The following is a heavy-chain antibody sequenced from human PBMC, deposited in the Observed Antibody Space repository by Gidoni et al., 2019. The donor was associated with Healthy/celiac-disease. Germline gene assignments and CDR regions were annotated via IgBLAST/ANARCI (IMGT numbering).Heavy chain of an antibody. CDR1: GGSISSYY. Sequence: QVQLQESGPGLVKPSETLSLTCTVSGGSISSYYWSWIRQPPGKGLEWIGYIYYSGSTNYNPSLKSRVTISVDTSKNQFSLKLSSVTAADTAVYYCARGAEYYYDSSGYHYFDYWGQGTLVTVSS. CDR2: IYYSGST. V-gene: IGHV4-59*01. D-gene: IGHD3-22*01. CDR3: ARGAEYYYDSSGYHYFDY. J-gene: IGHJ4*02.